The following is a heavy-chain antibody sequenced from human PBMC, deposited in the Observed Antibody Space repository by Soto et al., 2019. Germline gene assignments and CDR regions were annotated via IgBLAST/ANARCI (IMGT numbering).Heavy chain of an antibody. Sequence: SLRLSCAASGFTFSSYGMHWVRQAPGKGLEWVAVISYDGSNKYYADSVKGRFTISRDNSKNTLYLQMNSLRAEDTAVYYCAKDFPGYYYYYGMDVWGQGTTVTVSS. J-gene: IGHJ6*02. CDR2: ISYDGSNK. V-gene: IGHV3-30*18. CDR3: AKDFPGYYYYYGMDV. CDR1: GFTFSSYG.